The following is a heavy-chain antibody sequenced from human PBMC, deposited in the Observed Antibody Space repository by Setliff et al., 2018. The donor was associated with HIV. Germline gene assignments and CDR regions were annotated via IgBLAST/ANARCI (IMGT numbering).Heavy chain of an antibody. D-gene: IGHD3-22*01. V-gene: IGHV4-61*02. CDR3: ARETYYYDDPQYYYYYMDV. J-gene: IGHJ6*03. Sequence: PSETLSLTGTVSGGSISSGSYYWSWIRQPAGKGLEWIGRIYTSGSTNYNPSLKSRVTISVDTSKNQFSLKLRSVTAADTAVYYCARETYYYDDPQYYYYYMDVWGKGTTVTVSS. CDR1: GGSISSGSYY. CDR2: IYTSGST.